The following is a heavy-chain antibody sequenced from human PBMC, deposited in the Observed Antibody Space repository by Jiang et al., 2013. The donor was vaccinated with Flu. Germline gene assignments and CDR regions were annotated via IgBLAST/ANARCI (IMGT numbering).Heavy chain of an antibody. D-gene: IGHD2-15*01. CDR3: ARDSSDGFLGLHGLDY. J-gene: IGHJ4*02. CDR1: GYTFTGHY. Sequence: QLVESGAEVKKPGTTVKVSCKASGYTFTGHYLHWVRQAPGQGLEWVGWFNPNSGGSKSTQTLQDRVTMTRDTSINTAYMQLSRLTSDDTAVYYCARDSSDGFLGLHGLDYWGQGGLITVSS. V-gene: IGHV1-2*02. CDR2: FNPNSGGS.